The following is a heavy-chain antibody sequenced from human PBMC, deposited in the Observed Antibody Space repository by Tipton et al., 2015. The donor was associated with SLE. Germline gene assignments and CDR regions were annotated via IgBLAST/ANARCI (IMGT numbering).Heavy chain of an antibody. CDR1: GGTFSSYG. J-gene: IGHJ4*02. CDR3: ASSLFYGSGRIDY. CDR2: IIPIFGTA. D-gene: IGHD3-10*01. Sequence: QSGAEVKKPGSSVKVSCKASGGTFSSYGISWVRQAPGQGLEWMGGIIPIFGTANYAQKFQGRVTITTDESTSTAYMELSSLRSEDTAVYYCASSLFYGSGRIDYWGQGTLVTVSS. V-gene: IGHV1-69*05.